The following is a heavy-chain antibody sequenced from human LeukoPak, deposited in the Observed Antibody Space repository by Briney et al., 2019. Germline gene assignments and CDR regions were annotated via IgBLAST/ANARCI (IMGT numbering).Heavy chain of an antibody. Sequence: GRSLRLSCAASGFTFSGYAMHWVRQAPGKGLEWVAVISYDGSNKYYADSVKGRFTISRDNSKNTLYLQMNSLRAEDTAVYYCASGYSYGNFFDYWGQGTLVTVSS. D-gene: IGHD5-18*01. J-gene: IGHJ4*02. V-gene: IGHV3-30*04. CDR3: ASGYSYGNFFDY. CDR1: GFTFSGYA. CDR2: ISYDGSNK.